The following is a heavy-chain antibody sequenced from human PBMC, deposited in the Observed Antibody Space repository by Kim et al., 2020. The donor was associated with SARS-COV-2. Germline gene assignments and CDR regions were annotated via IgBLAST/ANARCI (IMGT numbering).Heavy chain of an antibody. D-gene: IGHD3-10*01. J-gene: IGHJ2*01. Sequence: SETLSLTCSVSGGSIDVYYWSWIRKSPGQGLEWIAYIYYTGKTYYNPSLRSRVSMSVDTSKNKFSLNLNSATAADTCVSYCARVALMARGVILFFLWGRGTLVTVSS. CDR2: IYYTGKT. CDR3: ARVALMARGVILFFL. CDR1: GGSIDVYY. V-gene: IGHV4-59*01.